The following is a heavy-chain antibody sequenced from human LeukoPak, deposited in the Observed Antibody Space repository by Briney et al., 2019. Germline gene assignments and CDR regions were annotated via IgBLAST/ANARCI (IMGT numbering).Heavy chain of an antibody. V-gene: IGHV3-53*01. CDR1: GFTVSYNH. CDR3: ATYNNGLHFFDY. D-gene: IGHD1-14*01. J-gene: IGHJ4*02. Sequence: GGSLRISCAASGFTVSYNHMSWVRQAPGKGLEWGSLIYSHGATDYADSVKGRFTISRDTSKNTLYLQMNSLRAEDTAVYFCATYNNGLHFFDYWGQGTLVTVSS. CDR2: IYSHGAT.